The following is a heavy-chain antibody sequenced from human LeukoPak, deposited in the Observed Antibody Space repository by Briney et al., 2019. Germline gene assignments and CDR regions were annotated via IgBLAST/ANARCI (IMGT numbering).Heavy chain of an antibody. CDR3: SGSYYYDSSGYYMGFGY. CDR1: GYTFTGYY. V-gene: IGHV1-2*02. CDR2: INPNSGGT. J-gene: IGHJ4*02. D-gene: IGHD3-22*01. Sequence: ASVKVSCKASGYTFTGYYMHWVRQAPGQGLEWMGWINPNSGGTNYAQKFQGRVTMTRDTSISTAYMELSRLRSDDTAVYYCSGSYYYDSSGYYMGFGYWGQGTLVTVSS.